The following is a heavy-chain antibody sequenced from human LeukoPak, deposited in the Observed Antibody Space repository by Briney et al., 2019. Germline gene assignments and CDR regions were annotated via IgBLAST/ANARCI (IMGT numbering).Heavy chain of an antibody. Sequence: PGGSLRLSCVVSGFTFSNYAMSWVRQAPGKGLEWVSAISDSGTSTYYADSVKGRFTISRDNSKNTLYLQMYSLRAVDTAVYYCDCSTTNCYDDYWGQGTLVTVSS. D-gene: IGHD2-2*01. CDR2: ISDSGTST. CDR3: DCSTTNCYDDY. CDR1: GFTFSNYA. J-gene: IGHJ4*02. V-gene: IGHV3-23*01.